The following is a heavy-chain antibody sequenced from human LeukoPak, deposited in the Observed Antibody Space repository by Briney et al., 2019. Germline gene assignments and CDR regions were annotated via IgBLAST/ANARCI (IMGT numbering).Heavy chain of an antibody. D-gene: IGHD2-2*01. CDR1: GGTFSSYA. J-gene: IGHJ4*02. V-gene: IGHV1-69*13. CDR2: IIPIFGTA. Sequence: GASVKVSCKASGGTFSSYAVSWVRQAPGQGLEWMGGIIPIFGTANYAQKFQGRVTITADESTSTAYMELSSLRSEDTAVYYCARGDIVVVPAARGTFDYWGQGTLVTVSS. CDR3: ARGDIVVVPAARGTFDY.